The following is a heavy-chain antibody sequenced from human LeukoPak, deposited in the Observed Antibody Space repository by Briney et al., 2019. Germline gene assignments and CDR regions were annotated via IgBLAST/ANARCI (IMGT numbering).Heavy chain of an antibody. CDR3: ARSSTGSYFDY. Sequence: SETLSLTCTFSGVSISSDGYYWGWVRQPPGKGLEWIGTIYYSGTYYNPSLKSRVTVSVDTSKNQFSLKLSSVTAADTAVYYCARSSTGSYFDYWGQGTLVTVSS. CDR2: IYYSGT. CDR1: GVSISSDGYY. J-gene: IGHJ4*02. D-gene: IGHD3-3*02. V-gene: IGHV4-39*07.